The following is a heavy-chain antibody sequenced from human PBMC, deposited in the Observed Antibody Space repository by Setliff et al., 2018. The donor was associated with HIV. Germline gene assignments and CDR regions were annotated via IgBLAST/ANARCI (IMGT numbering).Heavy chain of an antibody. CDR2: IIPIFGTA. CDR3: ARGMDYYDTSGYYQYYFDY. D-gene: IGHD3-22*01. CDR1: GGTFSSYA. J-gene: IGHJ4*02. V-gene: IGHV1-69*05. Sequence: GASVKVSCKASGGTFSSYAISWVRQAPGQGLEWMGGIIPIFGTANYAQKFQGRVTITTDESTSTAYMELRSLRSDDTAVYYCARGMDYYDTSGYYQYYFDYWGQGTLVTVSS.